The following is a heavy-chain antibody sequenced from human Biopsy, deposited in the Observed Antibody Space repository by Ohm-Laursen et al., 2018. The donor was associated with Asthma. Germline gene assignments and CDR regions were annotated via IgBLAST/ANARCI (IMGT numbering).Heavy chain of an antibody. CDR3: ARQSGQDYGDSSGFDI. Sequence: SLRLTCAASGFVFSQCGMHWVRQGPGKGLEWVALVSSDGHNKYYEDSVKGRFTISRDNSRNRLYLQINRLTVEDSAVYFCARQSGQDYGDSSGFDIWGQGTKVAVSS. J-gene: IGHJ3*02. D-gene: IGHD3-22*01. V-gene: IGHV3-30*03. CDR2: VSSDGHNK. CDR1: GFVFSQCG.